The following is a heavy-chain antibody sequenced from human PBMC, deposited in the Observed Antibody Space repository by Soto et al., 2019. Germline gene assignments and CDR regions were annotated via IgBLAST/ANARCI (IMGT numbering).Heavy chain of an antibody. CDR2: ISTYNGNT. CDR3: ARGPTDYYDNSGNYFLDY. Sequence: QVQLVQSGAEVKKPGGSVKVSCKASGYTFTTYGRSWVRQAPGQGLDWMGWISTYNGNTKYAERLQGRVTMTTDTTTSTAYMELRSLRSDDTAVYYCARGPTDYYDNSGNYFLDYWGQGTLVTVSS. V-gene: IGHV1-18*01. D-gene: IGHD3-22*01. J-gene: IGHJ4*02. CDR1: GYTFTTYG.